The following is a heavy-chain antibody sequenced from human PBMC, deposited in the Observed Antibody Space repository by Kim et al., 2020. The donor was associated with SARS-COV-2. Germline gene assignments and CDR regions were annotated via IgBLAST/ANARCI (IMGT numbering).Heavy chain of an antibody. CDR3: ARAGGGLEGFTSDGLGY. J-gene: IGHJ4*02. D-gene: IGHD1-1*01. V-gene: IGHV1-46*01. CDR2: INPSGGST. CDR1: GYTFTSYY. Sequence: ASVKVSCKASGYTFTSYYMHWVRQAPGQALEWMGIINPSGGSTSYAQKFQGRVTMTRDTSTSTVYTELSSLRSEDTAVYYCARAGGGLEGFTSDGLGYWGQGTLVTVSS.